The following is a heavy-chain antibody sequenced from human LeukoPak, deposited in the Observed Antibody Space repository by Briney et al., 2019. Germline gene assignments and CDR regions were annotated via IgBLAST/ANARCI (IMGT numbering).Heavy chain of an antibody. CDR2: FDPEDGET. CDR3: ATVSYEDDYGDYVFQH. J-gene: IGHJ1*01. Sequence: ASVKVSCKVSGYTLTESSMHWVRQAPGKGLEWMGGFDPEDGETIYAQKFQGRVTMTEDTSTDTAYMELSSLRSEDTAVYYCATVSYEDDYGDYVFQHWGQGTLVTVSS. V-gene: IGHV1-24*01. D-gene: IGHD4-17*01. CDR1: GYTLTESS.